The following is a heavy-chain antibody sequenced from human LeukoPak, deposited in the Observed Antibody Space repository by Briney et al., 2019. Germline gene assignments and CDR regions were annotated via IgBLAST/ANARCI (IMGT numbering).Heavy chain of an antibody. V-gene: IGHV3-30*02. J-gene: IGHJ4*02. CDR3: ATGRDTAMVRLDY. CDR1: GFTFSSYG. D-gene: IGHD5-18*01. CDR2: IRYDGTNK. Sequence: PGGSLRLSCAASGFTFSSYGMHWVRQAPGKGLEWVAFIRYDGTNKYYADSVKGRFTISRDNSKNTMYLQMNSLRAKDTAVYFCATGRDTAMVRLDYWGQGTLVTVSS.